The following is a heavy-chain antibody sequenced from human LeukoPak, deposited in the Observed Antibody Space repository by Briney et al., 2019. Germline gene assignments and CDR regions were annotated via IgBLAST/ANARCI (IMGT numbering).Heavy chain of an antibody. V-gene: IGHV1-18*01. D-gene: IGHD2-2*01. CDR2: ISAYNGNT. CDR3: AGGRGRYRYQDNWFDP. Sequence: GASVKVSCKASGYTFTSYGISWVRQAPGQGLEWMGWISAYNGNTNYAQKLQGRVTMTTDTSTSTAYMELRSLRSDDTAVYYCAGGRGRYRYQDNWFDPWGQGTLVTVSS. J-gene: IGHJ5*02. CDR1: GYTFTSYG.